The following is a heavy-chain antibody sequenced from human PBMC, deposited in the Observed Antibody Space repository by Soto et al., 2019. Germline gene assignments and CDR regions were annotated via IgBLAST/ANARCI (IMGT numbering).Heavy chain of an antibody. CDR3: ASLRPPFDY. CDR1: GFTFSSYA. J-gene: IGHJ4*02. Sequence: GGSLRLSCAASGFTFSSYAMHWVRQAPGKGLEWVAVISYDGSNKYYADSVKGRFTISRDNSKNTLYLQMNSLRAEDTAVYYCASLRPPFDYWGQGTPVTVSS. V-gene: IGHV3-30-3*01. CDR2: ISYDGSNK.